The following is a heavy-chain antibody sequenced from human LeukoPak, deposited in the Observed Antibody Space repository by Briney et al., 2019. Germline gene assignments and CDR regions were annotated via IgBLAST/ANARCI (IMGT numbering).Heavy chain of an antibody. J-gene: IGHJ6*03. Sequence: AETLSLTCTVSGGSISTYYWTWIRQPPGKGLEWIGYLYYSGTTDYNPSLKSRVTIPGDTSKNQFSLKLTSVTAADTAVYYCARLLGGDPYYMDVWGEGTTVTVSS. CDR1: GGSISTYY. CDR2: LYYSGTT. CDR3: ARLLGGDPYYMDV. D-gene: IGHD3-3*01. V-gene: IGHV4-59*01.